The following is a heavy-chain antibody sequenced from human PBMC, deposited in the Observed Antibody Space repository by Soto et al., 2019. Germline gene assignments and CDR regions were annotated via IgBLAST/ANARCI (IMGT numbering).Heavy chain of an antibody. Sequence: ASVKVSCKASGDTLRTYAIIWVRQAPGQGLEWMGGVIPFFGTTNYAQNFQDRVTITADESTSTAYMELSSLRFEDTAMYYCARGATAQDSFDYWGQGTPVTVSS. CDR2: VIPFFGTT. J-gene: IGHJ4*02. V-gene: IGHV1-69*13. CDR1: GDTLRTYA. D-gene: IGHD5-18*01. CDR3: ARGATAQDSFDY.